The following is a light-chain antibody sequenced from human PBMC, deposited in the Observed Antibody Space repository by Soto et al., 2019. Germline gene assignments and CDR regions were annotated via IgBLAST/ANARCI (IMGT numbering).Light chain of an antibody. Sequence: EIVMTQSPGTLSLSPGEGATLSCRASRSINSNFLAWYQQKPGQAPSLLTYGASSRATDVPDRFSASGSGTDFALTSSRLEPEDVAVYYCQQYISSPLTFGGGTKVEI. CDR2: GAS. V-gene: IGKV3-20*01. CDR1: RSINSNF. J-gene: IGKJ4*01. CDR3: QQYISSPLT.